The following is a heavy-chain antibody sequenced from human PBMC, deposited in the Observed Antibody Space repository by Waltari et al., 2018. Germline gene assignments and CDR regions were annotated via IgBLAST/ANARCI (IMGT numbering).Heavy chain of an antibody. CDR2: INHSGST. D-gene: IGHD3-22*01. Sequence: QVQLQQWGAGLLTPSEPLSLTCAVYGGSFSGYSWSWIRQPPGMGLEWVGEINHSGSTNYNPSLKRRVTRSVDTAKNQFSLKLSSVTAADTAVYYCARGVTYYYDSSGYWRYYYYGMDVWGQGTTVTVSS. J-gene: IGHJ6*02. V-gene: IGHV4-34*01. CDR3: ARGVTYYYDSSGYWRYYYYGMDV. CDR1: GGSFSGYS.